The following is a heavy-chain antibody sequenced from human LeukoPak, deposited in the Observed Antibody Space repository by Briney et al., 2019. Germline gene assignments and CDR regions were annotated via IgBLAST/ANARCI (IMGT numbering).Heavy chain of an antibody. CDR2: IYYTGRT. J-gene: IGHJ4*02. CDR3: AIDNGNHRIVY. D-gene: IGHD1-14*01. V-gene: IGHV4-39*01. CDR1: GGSIRSRSYY. Sequence: SETLSLTCTVSGGSIRSRSYYWGWVRQPPGKGLEWIGSIYYTGRTYYSPSLSNRVTISADAAKNQFSLKLSSVTAADTAVYYRAIDNGNHRIVYWGQGTLVTVST.